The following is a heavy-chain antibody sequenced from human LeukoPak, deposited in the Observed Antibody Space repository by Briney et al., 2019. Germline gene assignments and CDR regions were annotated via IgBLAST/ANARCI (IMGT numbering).Heavy chain of an antibody. CDR2: MNPNSGNT. V-gene: IGHV1-8*01. CDR3: AKTSGYSSGPNWFDP. D-gene: IGHD6-19*01. J-gene: IGHJ5*02. CDR1: GYSFTSYD. Sequence: GASVKVSCKASGYSFTSYDINRVRQATGQGLEWMGWMNPNSGNTGYTQKFQGRVTMTRDTSISTAYMELSGLTSEDTAVYYCAKTSGYSSGPNWFDPWGQGTLVTISP.